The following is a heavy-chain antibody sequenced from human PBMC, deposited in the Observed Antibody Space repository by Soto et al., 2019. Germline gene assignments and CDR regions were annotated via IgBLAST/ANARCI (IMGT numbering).Heavy chain of an antibody. J-gene: IGHJ6*04. CDR3: ARVRGYSGRTNYCCNGMDV. CDR1: GGYISSLY. D-gene: IGHD6-13*01. Sequence: ACEPNSLPGTVFGGYISSLYCSRIRQTPGKGLEWIGYIYYSGSTNYNPSLKSRVTISVDTSKNQFSLKLSSVTAADTAVYYCARVRGYSGRTNYCCNGMDVWRKGTSVIV. V-gene: IGHV4-59*11. CDR2: IYYSGST.